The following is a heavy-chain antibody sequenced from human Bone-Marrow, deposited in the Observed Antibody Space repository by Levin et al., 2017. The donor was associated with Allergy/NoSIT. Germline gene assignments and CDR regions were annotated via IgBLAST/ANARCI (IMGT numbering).Heavy chain of an antibody. CDR2: VYYSGRT. CDR1: GDSISDSHYS. Sequence: SETLSLTCTVSGDSISDSHYSWAWIRQSPGKGLQWIGNVYYSGRTYYNPSLTSPVLISLDTSNNQFSLRLDSVTAADTAVYYCAREALAYFDSWGQGALVTVSS. CDR3: AREALAYFDS. V-gene: IGHV4-39*07. J-gene: IGHJ4*02.